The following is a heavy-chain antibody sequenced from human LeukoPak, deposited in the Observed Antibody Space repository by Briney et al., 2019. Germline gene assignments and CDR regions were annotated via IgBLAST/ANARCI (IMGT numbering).Heavy chain of an antibody. CDR3: ARDGEDIVVVPAATPSYYFDY. D-gene: IGHD2-2*01. Sequence: PGGSLRLSCAASGFTFSSYWMSWVRQAPGKGLEWVANIKQDGSEKYYVDSVKGRFTISRDNAKNSLYLQMNSLRAEDTAVYYCARDGEDIVVVPAATPSYYFDYWGQGTLVTVSS. V-gene: IGHV3-7*01. J-gene: IGHJ4*02. CDR1: GFTFSSYW. CDR2: IKQDGSEK.